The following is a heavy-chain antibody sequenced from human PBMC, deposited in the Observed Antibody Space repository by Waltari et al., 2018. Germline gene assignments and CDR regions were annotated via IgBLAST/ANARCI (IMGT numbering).Heavy chain of an antibody. Sequence: QVQLQESGPGLVKPPDTLSLTRTAAGGPLRSYSWTCIRQPPGKGLEWIGYIYYSGSTNYNPSLKSRVTISVDTSKNQFSLKLSSVTAADTAVYYCARDRDGYNEYFDYWGQGTLVTVSS. V-gene: IGHV4-59*01. D-gene: IGHD5-12*01. CDR1: GGPLRSYS. CDR2: IYYSGST. J-gene: IGHJ4*02. CDR3: ARDRDGYNEYFDY.